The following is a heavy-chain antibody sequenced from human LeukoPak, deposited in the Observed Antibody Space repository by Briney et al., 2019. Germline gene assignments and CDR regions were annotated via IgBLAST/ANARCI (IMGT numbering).Heavy chain of an antibody. CDR2: INPNGGGT. Sequence: ASVKVSCKASGYTFTGYYMHWVRQAPGQGLEWMGWINPNGGGTNYAQKFQGRVTMTRDTSISTAYMELSRLRSDDTAVYYCAREHSSGWQPFDYWGQGTLVTVSS. V-gene: IGHV1-2*02. CDR1: GYTFTGYY. J-gene: IGHJ4*02. D-gene: IGHD6-19*01. CDR3: AREHSSGWQPFDY.